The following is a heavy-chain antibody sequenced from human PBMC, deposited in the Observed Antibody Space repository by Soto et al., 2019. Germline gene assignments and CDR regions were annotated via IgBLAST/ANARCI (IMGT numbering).Heavy chain of an antibody. J-gene: IGHJ4*02. CDR1: GFTFSSYG. CDR3: ARDVVGYSSSWYDY. V-gene: IGHV3-33*01. CDR2: IWYDGSNK. Sequence: PGGSLRLSCAASGFTFSSYGMHWVRQAPGKGLEWVAVIWYDGSNKYYADSVKGRFTISRDNSKNTLYLQMNSLRAEDTAVYYCARDVVGYSSSWYDYWGQGTLVTVSS. D-gene: IGHD6-13*01.